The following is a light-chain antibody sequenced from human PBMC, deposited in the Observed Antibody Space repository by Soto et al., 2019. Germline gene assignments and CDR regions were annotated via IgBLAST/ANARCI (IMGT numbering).Light chain of an antibody. CDR2: DAS. CDR3: QQYNTYWT. CDR1: QSISYW. Sequence: DIQMTQSPSTLSASVGDRVTITCRASQSISYWLAWYQQKPGKAPKVLIYDASSLESGVPSRFSGSGSGTEFTLTINSLQPDDLATYYCQQYNTYWTFDQGTKVDIK. J-gene: IGKJ1*01. V-gene: IGKV1-5*01.